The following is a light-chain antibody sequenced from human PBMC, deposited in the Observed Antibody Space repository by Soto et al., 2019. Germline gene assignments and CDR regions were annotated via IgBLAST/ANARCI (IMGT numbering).Light chain of an antibody. CDR1: QSVGSN. CDR3: QQYDSWPLT. V-gene: IGKV3D-15*01. J-gene: IGKJ4*01. Sequence: EIVLTQSPATLSSFPGDRVTLSCRASQSVGSNLAWYHQKPGQAPRLLMYEASTRATGIPARFSGSGSGTEFTLTISSLQSEDFAVYYCQQYDSWPLTFGGGTKVDI. CDR2: EAS.